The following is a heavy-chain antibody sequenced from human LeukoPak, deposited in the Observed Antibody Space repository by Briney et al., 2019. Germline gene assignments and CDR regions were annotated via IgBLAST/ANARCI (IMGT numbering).Heavy chain of an antibody. J-gene: IGHJ6*02. CDR2: ISGSGHKS. D-gene: IGHD5-18*01. V-gene: IGHV3-23*01. CDR3: ARVSGVIQIWPQPFGDGMDV. Sequence: PGGSLRLSCVASRFTFSSYVMGWVRQAPGKGLECVSAISGSGHKSYYADSAKGRFTVSRDNSRNTLFLQMNSLRAEDTAVYYCARVSGVIQIWPQPFGDGMDVWGQGTTVTVSS. CDR1: RFTFSSYV.